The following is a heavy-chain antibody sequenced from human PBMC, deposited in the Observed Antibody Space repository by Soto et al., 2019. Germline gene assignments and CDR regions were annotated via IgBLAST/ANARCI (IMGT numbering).Heavy chain of an antibody. CDR2: MYHSGNT. Sequence: PSETLSLTCAVSGGSITSGGYSWGWIRQPPGQGLEWIGYMYHSGNTYYNPSLKGRVTISLDHSRNQFSLRLNSVTAADTAVYYCARERRNDYDIYFDYWGQGTLVTVSS. D-gene: IGHD3-22*01. CDR3: ARERRNDYDIYFDY. CDR1: GGSITSGGYS. V-gene: IGHV4-30-2*01. J-gene: IGHJ4*02.